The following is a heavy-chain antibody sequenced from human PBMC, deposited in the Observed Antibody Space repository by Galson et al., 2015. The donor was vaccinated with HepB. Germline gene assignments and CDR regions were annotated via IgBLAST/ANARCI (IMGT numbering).Heavy chain of an antibody. V-gene: IGHV3-23*01. D-gene: IGHD3-16*02. J-gene: IGHJ4*02. CDR1: GFTFSSYA. CDR3: AKVGDYIWGSYRRRPYGVFGSSGDFDY. CDR2: ISGSGGST. Sequence: SLRLSCAASGFTFSSYAMSWVRQAPGKGLEWVSAISGSGGSTYYADSVKGRFTISRDNSKNTLYLQMNSLRAEDTAVYYCAKVGDYIWGSYRRRPYGVFGSSGDFDYWGQGTLVTVSS.